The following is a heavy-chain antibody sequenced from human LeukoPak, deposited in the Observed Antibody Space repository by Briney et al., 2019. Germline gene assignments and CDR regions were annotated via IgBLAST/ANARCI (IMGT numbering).Heavy chain of an antibody. CDR1: GGSISGYF. J-gene: IGHJ4*02. D-gene: IGHD5-24*01. CDR2: IHYSGNT. CDR3: ARAGPRRDGYTLDY. Sequence: SETLSLTCSVSGGSISGYFWTWIRQPPGKELEWIGYIHYSGNTNYNPSLKSRVTMLVDTSKNQFSLKPSSVAAADTAVYYCARAGPRRDGYTLDYWGQGTLVTVSS. V-gene: IGHV4-59*01.